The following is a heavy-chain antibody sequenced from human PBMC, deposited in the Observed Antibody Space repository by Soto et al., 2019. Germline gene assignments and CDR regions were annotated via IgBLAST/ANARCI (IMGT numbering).Heavy chain of an antibody. Sequence: GGSLRLSCAASGFTFTSYTMNWVRQIPGKGLEWVSSIDSSGKFIYYADSMKGRFTISRDDAKKLLFLQMNSLRAEDTAVYYCARDQMHDYNYDSSGYWRGAFDVWGQGIRVTVS. D-gene: IGHD3-22*01. V-gene: IGHV3-21*01. CDR1: GFTFTSYT. J-gene: IGHJ3*01. CDR3: ARDQMHDYNYDSSGYWRGAFDV. CDR2: IDSSGKFI.